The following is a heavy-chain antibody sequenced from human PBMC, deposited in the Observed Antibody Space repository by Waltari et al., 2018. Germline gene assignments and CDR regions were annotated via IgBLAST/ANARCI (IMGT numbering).Heavy chain of an antibody. D-gene: IGHD3-9*01. V-gene: IGHV3-9*01. CDR1: GSTFADYA. CDR2: ISWNSGSI. CDR3: ARSYDILTGYYTLFDY. J-gene: IGHJ4*02. Sequence: EVQLVESGGGLVQPGRSLRLSCAASGSTFADYAMHWVRQAPGKGLEWVSGISWNSGSIGYADSVKGRFTISRDNAKNSLYLQMNSLRAEDTALYYCARSYDILTGYYTLFDYWGQGTLVTVSS.